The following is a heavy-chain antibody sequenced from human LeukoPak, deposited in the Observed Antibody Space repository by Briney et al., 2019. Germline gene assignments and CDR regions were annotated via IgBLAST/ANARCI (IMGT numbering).Heavy chain of an antibody. D-gene: IGHD3-22*01. CDR2: ISSSSYI. V-gene: IGHV3-21*01. CDR3: ARNPSLYDSSGYD. J-gene: IGHJ4*02. Sequence: GGSLRLSCAASGFTFSSYSMNRVRQAPGKGLEWVSSISSSSYIYYADSAKGRFTISRDNAKNSLYLQMNSLRAEDTAVYYCARNPSLYDSSGYDWGQGTLVTVSS. CDR1: GFTFSSYS.